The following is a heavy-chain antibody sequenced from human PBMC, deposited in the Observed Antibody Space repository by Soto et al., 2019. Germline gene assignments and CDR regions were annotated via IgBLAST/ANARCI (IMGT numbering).Heavy chain of an antibody. D-gene: IGHD1-20*01. V-gene: IGHV1-2*02. J-gene: IGHJ5*02. CDR2: INPNSGGT. CDR1: GYTFTGYY. Sequence: GASVKVSCKASGYTFTGYYMHWVRQAPGQGLEWMGWINPNSGGTNYAQKFQGRVTMTRDTSISTAYMELSRLRSDDTAVYYCARGRVVRSAYNWDDRGWFDPWGQGTLVTVSS. CDR3: ARGRVVRSAYNWDDRGWFDP.